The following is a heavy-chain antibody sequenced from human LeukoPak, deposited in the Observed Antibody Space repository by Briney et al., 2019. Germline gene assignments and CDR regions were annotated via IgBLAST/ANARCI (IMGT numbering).Heavy chain of an antibody. Sequence: GRSLRLSCAASGFTFDDYAMHWVRQAPGKGLEWVSGISWNSGSIGYADSVKGRFTISRDNAKNSLYLQMNSLRAEDTALYYCAKDMGTAMVVFDYWGQGTLVTVSS. CDR3: AKDMGTAMVVFDY. CDR1: GFTFDDYA. D-gene: IGHD5-18*01. J-gene: IGHJ4*02. V-gene: IGHV3-9*01. CDR2: ISWNSGSI.